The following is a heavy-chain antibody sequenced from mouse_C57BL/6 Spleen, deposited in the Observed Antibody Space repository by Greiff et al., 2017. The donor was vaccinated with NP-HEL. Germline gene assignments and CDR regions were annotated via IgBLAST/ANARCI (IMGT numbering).Heavy chain of an antibody. CDR3: TTGNTFHFDD. CDR2: IDPENGDT. Sequence: EVQVVESGAELVRPGASVKLSCTASGFNIKDDYMHWVKQRPEQGLEWIGWIDPENGDTEYASKFQGKATITADTSSNTAYLQLSSLTSEDTAVYYCTTGNTFHFDDWGQGTTLTVSS. D-gene: IGHD5-1-1*01. V-gene: IGHV14-4*01. J-gene: IGHJ2*01. CDR1: GFNIKDDY.